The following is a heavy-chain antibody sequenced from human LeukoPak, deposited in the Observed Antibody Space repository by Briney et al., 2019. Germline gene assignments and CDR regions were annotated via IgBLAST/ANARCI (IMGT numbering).Heavy chain of an antibody. D-gene: IGHD6-19*01. J-gene: IGHJ4*02. CDR3: AKVSIAVAGPFDY. CDR2: ISGSGGSI. V-gene: IGHV3-23*01. CDR1: GFTFSIYG. Sequence: PGGSLRLSCAASGFTFSIYGMTWVRQAPGKGLEWVSAISGSGGSIFYADSVKGRFTISRDNSKNTLYLQMNSLRAEDTAVYYCAKVSIAVAGPFDYWGQGTLVTVSS.